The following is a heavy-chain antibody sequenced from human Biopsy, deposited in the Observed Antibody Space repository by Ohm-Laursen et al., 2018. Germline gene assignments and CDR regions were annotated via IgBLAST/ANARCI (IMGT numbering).Heavy chain of an antibody. Sequence: VKISCKAPGGTFSNYGVNWVRQAPGQGLEWLGGNIPILGTGNYAQKFQDRVTVAADTSTSTATMELRSLRSDDTAVYYCATKLTGYFHHWGQRTLVIVSS. D-gene: IGHD3-9*01. CDR3: ATKLTGYFHH. CDR1: GGTFSNYG. J-gene: IGHJ1*01. V-gene: IGHV1-69*13. CDR2: NIPILGTG.